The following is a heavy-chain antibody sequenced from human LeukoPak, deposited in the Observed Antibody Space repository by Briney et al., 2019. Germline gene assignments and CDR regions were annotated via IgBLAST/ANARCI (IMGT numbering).Heavy chain of an antibody. Sequence: GASVKVSCKASGGTFSSYAISWVRQAPGQGLEWMGRIIPILGIANYAQKFQGRVTITADKSTSTAYMELSSLRSEDTAVYYCARAWGNTAMDLYYYHGMDVWGQGTTVTVSS. D-gene: IGHD5-18*01. CDR3: ARAWGNTAMDLYYYHGMDV. V-gene: IGHV1-69*04. J-gene: IGHJ6*02. CDR1: GGTFSSYA. CDR2: IIPILGIA.